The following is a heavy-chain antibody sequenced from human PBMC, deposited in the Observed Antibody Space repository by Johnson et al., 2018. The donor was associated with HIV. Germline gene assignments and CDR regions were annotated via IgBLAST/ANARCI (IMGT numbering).Heavy chain of an antibody. CDR2: IKSKTDGGTT. D-gene: IGHD3-3*01. J-gene: IGHJ3*02. Sequence: EVQLLESGGGLVQPGGSLRLSCAASGFTFSNAWMSWVRQAPGKGLEWVGRIKSKTDGGTTDYAAPVKGRFTISRDDSKNTLYLQMNSLRAEDTAVYYCAGSPSEWDAFDIWGQWTMVTVSS. V-gene: IGHV3-15*01. CDR3: AGSPSEWDAFDI. CDR1: GFTFSNAW.